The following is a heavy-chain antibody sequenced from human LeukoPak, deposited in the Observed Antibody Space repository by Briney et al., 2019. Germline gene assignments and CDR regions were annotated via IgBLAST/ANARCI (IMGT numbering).Heavy chain of an antibody. CDR1: GYSISSGYY. CDR2: IYHSGST. D-gene: IGHD2-2*01. CDR3: ARLGYCSSTSCFP. J-gene: IGHJ5*02. Sequence: PSETLSLTCAVSGYSISSGYYWGWIRQPPGKGLEWIGSIYHSGSTYYNPSLKSRVTISVDTSKNQFSLKLSSVTAADTAVYYGARLGYCSSTSCFPWGQGTLVTVSS. V-gene: IGHV4-38-2*01.